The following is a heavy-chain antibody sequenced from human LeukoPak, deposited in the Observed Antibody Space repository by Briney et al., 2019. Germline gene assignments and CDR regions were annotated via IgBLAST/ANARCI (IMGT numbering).Heavy chain of an antibody. CDR1: GFTVSSNY. D-gene: IGHD6-13*01. V-gene: IGHV3-66*02. J-gene: IGHJ4*02. Sequence: GRSLRLSCAASGFTVSSNYMSWVRQAPGKGLEWVSVIYSGGSTYYADSVKGRFTISRDNSKNTLYLQINSLRAEDTAVYYCARVAYSSSWPGTMDYWGQGTLVTVSS. CDR3: ARVAYSSSWPGTMDY. CDR2: IYSGGST.